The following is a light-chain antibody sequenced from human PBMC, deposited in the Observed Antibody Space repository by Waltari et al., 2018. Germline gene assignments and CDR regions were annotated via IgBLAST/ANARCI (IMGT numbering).Light chain of an antibody. CDR2: EGS. J-gene: IGLJ2*01. CDR1: SSDVGSYNL. V-gene: IGLV2-23*01. Sequence: QSALTQPASVSGSPGQSITVSCTGTSSDVGSYNLVSWYQQHPGKAPKLIIYEGSKRPSGFSNRFSGSKSGNTASLTISGLQAEDEADDYCCSYAGSSTVLFGGGTKVTVL. CDR3: CSYAGSSTVL.